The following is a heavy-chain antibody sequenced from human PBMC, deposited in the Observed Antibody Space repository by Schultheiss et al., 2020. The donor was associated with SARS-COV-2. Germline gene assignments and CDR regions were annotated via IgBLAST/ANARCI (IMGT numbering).Heavy chain of an antibody. J-gene: IGHJ6*02. V-gene: IGHV4-34*01. Sequence: SQTLSLTCAVYGGSFSGYYWSWIRQPPGKGLEWIGEINHSGSTNYNPSLKSRVTISVDTSKNQFSLKLSSVTAADTAVYYCARIRYYDFWSGQDYGMDVWGQGTTVTVSS. D-gene: IGHD3-3*01. CDR2: INHSGST. CDR3: ARIRYYDFWSGQDYGMDV. CDR1: GGSFSGYY.